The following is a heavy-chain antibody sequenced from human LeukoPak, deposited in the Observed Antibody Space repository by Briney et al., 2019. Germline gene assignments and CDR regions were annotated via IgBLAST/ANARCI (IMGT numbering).Heavy chain of an antibody. D-gene: IGHD5-24*01. CDR3: ARVSEEMATITFDY. J-gene: IGHJ4*02. V-gene: IGHV1-18*01. Sequence: GASVQVSCKASGYTFSSYDISWVRQAPGQGLEWKGCISAYNGNTNYAQKLQGRVTMTTDTSTSTAYLELRSLRSDDTAVYYCARVSEEMATITFDYWGQGTLVTVSS. CDR1: GYTFSSYD. CDR2: ISAYNGNT.